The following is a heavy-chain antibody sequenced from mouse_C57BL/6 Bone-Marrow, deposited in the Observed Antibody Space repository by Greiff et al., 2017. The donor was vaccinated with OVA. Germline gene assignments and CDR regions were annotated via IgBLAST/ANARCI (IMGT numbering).Heavy chain of an antibody. CDR2: IDPENGDT. V-gene: IGHV14-4*01. Sequence: EVKVEESGAELVRPGASVKLSCTASGFNIKDDYMHWVKQRPEQGLEWIGWIDPENGDTEYASKFQGKATITADTSSNTAYLQLSSLTSEDTAVYYCTSYGPYYFDYWGQGTTLTVSS. CDR1: GFNIKDDY. J-gene: IGHJ2*01. D-gene: IGHD1-1*01. CDR3: TSYGPYYFDY.